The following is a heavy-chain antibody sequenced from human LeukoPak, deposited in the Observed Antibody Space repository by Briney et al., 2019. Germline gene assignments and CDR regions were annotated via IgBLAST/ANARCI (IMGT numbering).Heavy chain of an antibody. CDR3: AREYESLDY. D-gene: IGHD2-8*01. CDR1: GFTFSNYE. J-gene: IGHJ4*02. V-gene: IGHV3-48*03. CDR2: ISSRGDNI. Sequence: TGGSLRLSCAASGFTFSNYEMTWVRRAPGKGLEWVSYISSRGDNIYYADSVKGRFTISRDNAKNSLYLQMNSLRADDTAVYYCAREYESLDYWGQGTLVTVSS.